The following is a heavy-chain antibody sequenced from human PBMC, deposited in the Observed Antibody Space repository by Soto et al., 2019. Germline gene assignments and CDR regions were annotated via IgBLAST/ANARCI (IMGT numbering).Heavy chain of an antibody. J-gene: IGHJ4*02. Sequence: SETLSLTCTVSGGSFKRGSFSWSWIRQPPGKGLEWIGYVYHTGKTSYNPSLKSLVSISMDTSKNQFSLNLDSVTAADTAVYFCGRDFAYFDSWGQGILVTVSS. CDR1: GGSFKRGSFS. CDR3: GRDFAYFDS. CDR2: VYHTGKT. V-gene: IGHV4-61*01. D-gene: IGHD3-3*01.